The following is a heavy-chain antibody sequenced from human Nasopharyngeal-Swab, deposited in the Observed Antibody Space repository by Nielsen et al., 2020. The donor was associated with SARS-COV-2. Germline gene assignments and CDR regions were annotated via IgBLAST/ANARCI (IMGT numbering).Heavy chain of an antibody. J-gene: IGHJ3*02. CDR3: AREVPYSGHDDAFDI. Sequence: WIRQPPGKGLEWISYISTTTATIHYADSVKGRFTISRDNAKNSLYLQMNSLRAEDTAVYYCAREVPYSGHDDAFDIWGQGTMVTVSS. CDR2: ISTTTATI. D-gene: IGHD5-12*01. V-gene: IGHV3-48*03.